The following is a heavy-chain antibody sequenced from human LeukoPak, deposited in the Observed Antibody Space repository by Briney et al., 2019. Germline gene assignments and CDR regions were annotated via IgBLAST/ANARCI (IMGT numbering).Heavy chain of an antibody. Sequence: GGSLRLSCVASGFTFDDYGMSWVRQAPGKGLEWVSGINWNGGSTGYADSVKGRFTISRDNAKNSLYLQMNSLRAEDTALYYCAKAYCGGDCYPYYYYYGMDVWGQGTTVTVSS. V-gene: IGHV3-20*04. CDR3: AKAYCGGDCYPYYYYYGMDV. D-gene: IGHD2-21*02. CDR1: GFTFDDYG. CDR2: INWNGGST. J-gene: IGHJ6*02.